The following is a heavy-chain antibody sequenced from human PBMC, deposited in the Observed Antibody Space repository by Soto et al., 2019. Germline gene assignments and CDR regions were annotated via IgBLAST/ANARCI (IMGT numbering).Heavy chain of an antibody. CDR2: IYFTGST. CDR3: ARDWGSSGWPN. Sequence: LSLTCTVSGHSLSRGGYYWSWIRQHPGKGLEWVGYIYFTGSTLYNPSLKSRLAMSLDTSKNQFSLKLGSVTAADTAIYYCARDWGSSGWPNWGPGTLVTVSS. J-gene: IGHJ4*02. CDR1: GHSLSRGGYY. V-gene: IGHV4-31*03. D-gene: IGHD6-19*01.